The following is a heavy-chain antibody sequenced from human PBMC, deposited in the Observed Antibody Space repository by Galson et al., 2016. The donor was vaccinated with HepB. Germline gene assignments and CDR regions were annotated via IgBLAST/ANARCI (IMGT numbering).Heavy chain of an antibody. Sequence: SLRLSCAASGFSFSNYGMYWVRQAPGKGLEWVTVIWYAGSNKYYADSVKGRFTISRDNSKNTLYLQMNSLRAEDTAVYYCAREAHSSGWYNMDVWGKGTPVTVSS. V-gene: IGHV3-33*01. CDR1: GFSFSNYG. J-gene: IGHJ6*03. D-gene: IGHD6-19*01. CDR2: IWYAGSNK. CDR3: AREAHSSGWYNMDV.